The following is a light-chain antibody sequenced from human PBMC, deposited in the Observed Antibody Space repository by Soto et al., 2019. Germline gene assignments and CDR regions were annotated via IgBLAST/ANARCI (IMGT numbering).Light chain of an antibody. V-gene: IGKV3-20*01. CDR3: QQYGSSPLFT. Sequence: EIVMARSPATLSVSPVEIASLALTASQSVSSNLAWYQQKPGQAPRLLIYGASSRATGIPDRFSGSGSGTDFTLTISRLEPEDFAVYYCQQYGSSPLFTFGTGTKVDIK. J-gene: IGKJ3*01. CDR2: GAS. CDR1: QSVSSN.